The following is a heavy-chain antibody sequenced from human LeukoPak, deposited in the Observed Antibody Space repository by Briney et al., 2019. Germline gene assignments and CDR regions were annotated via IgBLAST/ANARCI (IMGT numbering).Heavy chain of an antibody. CDR3: ARQNDFTLGY. J-gene: IGHJ4*02. CDR2: IYPGDSDT. Sequence: GESLKISCKGSGYTFSSYWIGWVRQMPGKGLEWMGIIYPGDSDTRYSPSLQGQVTISVDTSIGTAYLQWSSLKASDNAISYRARQNDFTLGYWGQGTLVTVSS. V-gene: IGHV5-51*01. D-gene: IGHD3-3*01. CDR1: GYTFSSYW.